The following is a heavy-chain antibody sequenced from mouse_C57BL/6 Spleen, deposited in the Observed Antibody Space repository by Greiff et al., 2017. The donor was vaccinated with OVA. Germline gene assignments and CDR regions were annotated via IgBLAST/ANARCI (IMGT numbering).Heavy chain of an antibody. J-gene: IGHJ1*03. V-gene: IGHV1-82*01. Sequence: QVQLKQSGPELVKPGASVKISCKASGYAFSSSWMNWVKQRPGKGLEWIGRIYPGDGDPNYNGKFKGKATLTADKSSSTAYMQLSSRTSEDSAVYFCARGWDDWYFDVWGTGTTVTVSS. CDR3: ARGWDDWYFDV. D-gene: IGHD4-1*01. CDR1: GYAFSSSW. CDR2: IYPGDGDP.